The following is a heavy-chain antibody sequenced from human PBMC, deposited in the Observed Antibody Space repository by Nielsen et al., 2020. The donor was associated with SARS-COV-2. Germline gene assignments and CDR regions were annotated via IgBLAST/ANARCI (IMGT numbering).Heavy chain of an antibody. CDR1: GGSISSGGYY. CDR3: ARESSGYDHYNYCMDV. V-gene: IGHV4-31*03. J-gene: IGHJ6*02. Sequence: SETLSLTCTVSGGSISSGGYYWSWIRHHPGKGLEWIGYIYFSGRTCYNPSLKSRVTISVDTSKNQFSLSLRSVTAADTAVYYCARESSGYDHYNYCMDVWGQGTTVTVSS. D-gene: IGHD5-12*01. CDR2: IYFSGRT.